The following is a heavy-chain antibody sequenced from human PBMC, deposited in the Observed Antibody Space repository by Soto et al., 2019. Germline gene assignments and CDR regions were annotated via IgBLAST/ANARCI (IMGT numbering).Heavy chain of an antibody. Sequence: EVQLVESGGGLVHPGESLRLSCATSGFTFSATAIHWVRQASGKGLEWVGRIRSKGNTYATAYAASVKGRFTISRDDSTNSAYLQMNSLKTEDTAVYYGASKSFSFLMDYWGQGTLVTVSS. CDR2: IRSKGNTYAT. CDR3: ASKSFSFLMDY. V-gene: IGHV3-73*01. D-gene: IGHD2-2*01. J-gene: IGHJ4*02. CDR1: GFTFSATA.